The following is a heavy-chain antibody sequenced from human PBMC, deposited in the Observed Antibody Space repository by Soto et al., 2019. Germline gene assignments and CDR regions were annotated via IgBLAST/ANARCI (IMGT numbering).Heavy chain of an antibody. CDR1: GGTFSTSS. J-gene: IGHJ4*02. CDR2: IIPIFSKT. V-gene: IGHV1-69*01. Sequence: QVQLVQSGAEVKEPGTSVKVSCKASGGTFSTSSFVWVRQAPGQGLEWMGGIIPIFSKTNVAQKFQGRITFTADESTRTAYMELSSLRSEDTAIYYCARDVVRSTGGDSWGQGTLVTVSS. CDR3: ARDVVRSTGGDS. D-gene: IGHD7-27*01.